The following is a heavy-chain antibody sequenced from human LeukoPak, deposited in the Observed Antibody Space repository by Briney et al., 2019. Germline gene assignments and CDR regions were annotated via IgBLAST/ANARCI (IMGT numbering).Heavy chain of an antibody. CDR1: GGSISSYY. D-gene: IGHD1-14*01. J-gene: IGHJ6*02. V-gene: IGHV4-4*07. CDR2: IYTSGST. CDR3: ARGPPNPITWGYYYYGMDV. Sequence: ASETLSLTCTVSGGSISSYYWSWIRQPAGKGLEWIGRIYTSGSTNYNPSLKSRVTMSVDTSKNQFSLKLSSVTAADTAVYYCARGPPNPITWGYYYYGMDVWGQGTTVTVSS.